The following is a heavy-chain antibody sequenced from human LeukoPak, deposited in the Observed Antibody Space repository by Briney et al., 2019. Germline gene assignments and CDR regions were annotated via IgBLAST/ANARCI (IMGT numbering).Heavy chain of an antibody. CDR2: IKQDGSAK. D-gene: IGHD4-17*01. CDR1: GFTFSNYW. Sequence: PGGSLRLSCAASGFTFSNYWMSWVRQAPGKGLEWVANIKQDGSAKYYVDSVKGRFTISRDNAKNYLYLQMNSLRAEDTALYYCARDRNYGEYLRWFDPWGQGTLVTVSS. CDR3: ARDRNYGEYLRWFDP. J-gene: IGHJ5*02. V-gene: IGHV3-7*03.